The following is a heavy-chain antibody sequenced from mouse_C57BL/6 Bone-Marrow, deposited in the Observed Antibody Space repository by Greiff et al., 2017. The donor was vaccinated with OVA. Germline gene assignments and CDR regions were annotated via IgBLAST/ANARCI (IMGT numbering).Heavy chain of an antibody. Sequence: VKLQESGPGLVAPSPTLSISCTVSGFSLTSYAISWVRQPPGKGLEWLGVIWTGGGTNYNSALKSRLSIRKDNSKSQVFLKMNSRQTDDTARYDCASNRDYCSNYGVYFDYWGQGTTLTVSS. D-gene: IGHD2-5*01. J-gene: IGHJ2*01. CDR3: ASNRDYCSNYGVYFDY. CDR1: GFSLTSYA. CDR2: IWTGGGT. V-gene: IGHV2-9-1*01.